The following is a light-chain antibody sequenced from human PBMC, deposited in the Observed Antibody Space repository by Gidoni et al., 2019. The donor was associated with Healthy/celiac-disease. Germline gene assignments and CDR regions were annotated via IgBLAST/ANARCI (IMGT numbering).Light chain of an antibody. V-gene: IGKV3-15*01. J-gene: IGKJ2*01. CDR1: QSVSSN. CDR3: QQYNNWPQT. CDR2: GAS. Sequence: EILLTQSPATLSVSPGERATLSCRASQSVSSNLAWYQQKPGQAPRLRIYGASTRATGIPARFSGSGSGTEFTLTISSLQSEDLAGYYCQQYNNWPQTFGQXTKLEIK.